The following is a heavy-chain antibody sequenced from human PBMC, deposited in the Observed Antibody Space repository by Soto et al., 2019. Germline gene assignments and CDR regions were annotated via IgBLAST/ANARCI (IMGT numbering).Heavy chain of an antibody. Sequence: GASVKVSCKASGGTFSSYAISWVRQAPGQGLEWMGGIIPIFGTANYAQKFQGRVTITADESTSTAYMELSSLRSEDTAVYYCAPTLFDYYDSSGYYYGAKGYFDYWGQGSLVTLSS. J-gene: IGHJ4*02. CDR3: APTLFDYYDSSGYYYGAKGYFDY. CDR1: GGTFSSYA. V-gene: IGHV1-69*13. CDR2: IIPIFGTA. D-gene: IGHD3-22*01.